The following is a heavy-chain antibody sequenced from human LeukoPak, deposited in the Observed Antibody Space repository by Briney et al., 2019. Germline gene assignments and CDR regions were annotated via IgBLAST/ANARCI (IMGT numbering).Heavy chain of an antibody. CDR2: IYIGGST. Sequence: GGSLRLSCAASGFTVSSNYMSWVRQAPGKGLEWVSVIYIGGSTNYADSVKGRFTISRDKSKNTLHLQMNSLRAEDTAVYYCARVLGNSCGLDYFHFWGQGTLVPVSS. CDR3: ARVLGNSCGLDYFHF. D-gene: IGHD5-18*01. CDR1: GFTVSSNY. V-gene: IGHV3-66*01. J-gene: IGHJ4*02.